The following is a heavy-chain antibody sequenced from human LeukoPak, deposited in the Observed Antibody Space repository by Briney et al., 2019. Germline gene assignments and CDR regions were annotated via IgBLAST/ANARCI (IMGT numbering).Heavy chain of an antibody. J-gene: IGHJ3*01. CDR3: ARGSSRGPRDAFDF. Sequence: ASVKVSCKASGYTFTSDGISWVRQAPGQGLEWMGIISPSGASTSYAQKFQGRVTMTRDMSTSTVYMELSSLISEDTAVYYCARGSSRGPRDAFDFWGQGTMVTLSS. V-gene: IGHV1-46*01. D-gene: IGHD2-15*01. CDR2: ISPSGAST. CDR1: GYTFTSDG.